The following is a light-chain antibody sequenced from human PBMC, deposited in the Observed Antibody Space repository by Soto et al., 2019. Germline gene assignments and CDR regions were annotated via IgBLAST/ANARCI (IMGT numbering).Light chain of an antibody. CDR2: GAS. CDR1: QSVSSD. J-gene: IGKJ1*01. CDR3: QQYNTWPRT. V-gene: IGKV3-15*01. Sequence: ETVMTQSPATLSVSPGERVTLSCRASQSVSSDLAWYQQKPGQTPRLLIFGASTRATNIPARFTGSRSGTDFTLTISSLQSEDFAVYYCQQYNTWPRTFGQGTKVESK.